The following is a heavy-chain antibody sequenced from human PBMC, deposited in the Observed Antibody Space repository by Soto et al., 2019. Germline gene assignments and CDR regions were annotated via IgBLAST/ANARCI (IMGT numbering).Heavy chain of an antibody. CDR3: ARAPQDYSARDY. V-gene: IGHV1-3*01. D-gene: IGHD1-26*01. Sequence: ASVKVSCKASGFTFSLYAIHWVRQAPGQRLEWMGRIKAGSGDAIYLEKFRDRVTISRDTSANTAYMELSGLISEDTALYVCARAPQDYSARDYWGPGTVVTESS. CDR2: IKAGSGDA. J-gene: IGHJ4*02. CDR1: GFTFSLYA.